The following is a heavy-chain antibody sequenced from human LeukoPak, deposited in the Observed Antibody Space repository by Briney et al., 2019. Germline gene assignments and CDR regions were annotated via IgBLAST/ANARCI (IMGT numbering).Heavy chain of an antibody. D-gene: IGHD3-22*01. Sequence: PGRSLTLSWAAAGFTFSGYGMHWVRQAPGKGLEWMAVISYEGSNVRYADSVKGRFTISRDNSQPMIYLQMNGLRHEDMSTFCSPTDGASLLLHYFDWWGQGTLVTVSS. J-gene: IGHJ4*02. CDR2: ISYEGSNV. CDR1: GFTFSGYG. V-gene: IGHV3-30*03. CDR3: PTDGASLLLHYFDW.